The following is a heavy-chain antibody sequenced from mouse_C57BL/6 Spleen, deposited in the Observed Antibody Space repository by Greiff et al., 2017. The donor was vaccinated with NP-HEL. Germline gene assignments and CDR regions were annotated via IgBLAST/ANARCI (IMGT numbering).Heavy chain of an antibody. V-gene: IGHV1-80*01. J-gene: IGHJ2*01. CDR2: IYPGDGDT. D-gene: IGHD1-1*01. CDR3: ARYYYGHFDY. CDR1: GYAFSSYW. Sequence: VHLVESGAELVKPGASVKISCKASGYAFSSYWMNWVKQRPGKGLEWIGQIYPGDGDTNYNGKFKGKATLTADKSSSTAYMQLSSLTSEDSAVYFCARYYYGHFDYWGQGTTLTVSS.